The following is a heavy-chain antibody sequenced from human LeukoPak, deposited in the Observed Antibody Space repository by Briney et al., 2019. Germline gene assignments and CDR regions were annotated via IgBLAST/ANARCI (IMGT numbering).Heavy chain of an antibody. CDR2: ISSSGST. J-gene: IGHJ4*02. CDR3: ARHVAFEYSSSSLLYQFDY. CDR1: GDSISSGDYY. D-gene: IGHD6-6*01. V-gene: IGHV4-39*01. Sequence: PSETLSLTCTVPGDSISSGDYYWSWIRQPAGKGLEWIGRISSSGSTYYNPSLKSRVTISVDTSKNQFSLKLSSVTAADTAVYYCARHVAFEYSSSSLLYQFDYWGQGTLVTVSS.